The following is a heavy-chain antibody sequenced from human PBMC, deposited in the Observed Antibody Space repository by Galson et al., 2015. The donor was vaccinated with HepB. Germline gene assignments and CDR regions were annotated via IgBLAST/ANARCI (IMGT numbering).Heavy chain of an antibody. D-gene: IGHD6-13*01. J-gene: IGHJ4*02. CDR2: INVGNGNT. CDR3: AISGRFGIAAADHGLY. Sequence: SVKVSCKASGYTFTMYAMHWVRQAPGQRPEWMGWINVGNGNTKYSQKFQGRVTITRDTSASTAYMELGSLKSEDTAVYYCAISGRFGIAAADHGLYWGQGTLVTVSS. V-gene: IGHV1-3*01. CDR1: GYTFTMYA.